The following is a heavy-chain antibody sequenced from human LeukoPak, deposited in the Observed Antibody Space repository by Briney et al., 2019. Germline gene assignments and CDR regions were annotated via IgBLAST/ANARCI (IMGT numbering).Heavy chain of an antibody. CDR1: GGSISSGAYY. Sequence: PSETLSLTCTVSGGSISSGAYYWSWIRQHPGTGLEWIGYIYYSGNTYYSPSLTSRVTISIDTSKNQFSLKLSSVTAADTAVYYCARRKATYYDILTGHYIGLPYFDYWGQGTLVTVSS. J-gene: IGHJ4*02. CDR3: ARRKATYYDILTGHYIGLPYFDY. V-gene: IGHV4-31*03. D-gene: IGHD3-9*01. CDR2: IYYSGNT.